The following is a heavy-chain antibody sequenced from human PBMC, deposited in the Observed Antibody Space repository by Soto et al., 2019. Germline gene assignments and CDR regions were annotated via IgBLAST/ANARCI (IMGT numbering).Heavy chain of an antibody. J-gene: IGHJ5*02. D-gene: IGHD2-8*01. Sequence: PSETLSLTCTVSGGSISSGDYYWSWIRQPPGKGLEWIGYIYYSGSTYYNPSLKSRVTISVDTSKNQFSLKLSSVTAADTAVYYCARGTVYCTNGVCYNWFDPWGQGTLV. CDR1: GGSISSGDYY. V-gene: IGHV4-30-4*01. CDR2: IYYSGST. CDR3: ARGTVYCTNGVCYNWFDP.